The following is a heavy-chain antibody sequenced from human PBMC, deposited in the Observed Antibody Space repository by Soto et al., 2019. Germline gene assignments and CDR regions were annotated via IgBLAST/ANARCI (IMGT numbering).Heavy chain of an antibody. CDR3: ARDPNDSSAYYHHYYYGMDV. V-gene: IGHV1-3*01. CDR1: GYTFTSYG. D-gene: IGHD3-22*01. CDR2: INAGNGNT. Sequence: SVKVSCKASGYTFTSYGIHWVRQAPGQRLEWTGCINAGNGNTKYSEKFQGRVTITRDTSASTAYLELSSLRSEDTAVYYCARDPNDSSAYYHHYYYGMDVWGQGTTVTVSS. J-gene: IGHJ6*02.